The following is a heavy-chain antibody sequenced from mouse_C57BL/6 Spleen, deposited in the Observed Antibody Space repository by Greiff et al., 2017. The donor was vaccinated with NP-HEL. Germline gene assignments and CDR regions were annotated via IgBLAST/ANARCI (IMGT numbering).Heavy chain of an antibody. CDR2: ISDGGSYT. J-gene: IGHJ3*01. D-gene: IGHD2-4*01. Sequence: EVMLVESGGGLVKPGGSLKLSCAASGFTFSSYAMSWVRQTPEKRLEWVATISDGGSYTYYPDNVKGRFTISRDNAKNNLYLQMSHLKSEDTAMYYCARDQNYYDYDWFAYWGKGTLVTVSA. CDR1: GFTFSSYA. CDR3: ARDQNYYDYDWFAY. V-gene: IGHV5-4*01.